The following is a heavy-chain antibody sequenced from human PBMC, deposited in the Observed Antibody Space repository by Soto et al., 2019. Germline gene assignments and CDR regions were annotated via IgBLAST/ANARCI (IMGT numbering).Heavy chain of an antibody. CDR2: ISSSSSYI. CDR1: GFTFSSYS. CDR3: ARRMGQQTNHYFDY. Sequence: GGSLRLSCAASGFTFSSYSMNWVRQAPGKGLEWVSSISSSSSYIYYADSVKGRFTISRDNAKNSLYLQMNSLRAEDTAVYYCARRMGQQTNHYFDYWRQGPLVTVSS. J-gene: IGHJ4*02. D-gene: IGHD6-13*01. V-gene: IGHV3-21*01.